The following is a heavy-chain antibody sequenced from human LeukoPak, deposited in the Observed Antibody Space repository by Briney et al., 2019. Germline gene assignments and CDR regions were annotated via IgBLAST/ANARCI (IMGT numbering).Heavy chain of an antibody. J-gene: IGHJ4*02. D-gene: IGHD6-13*01. Sequence: GGSLRLSCAASGFSFSNYAMTWVRQAPGKGLEWVSMISGSTTTTYYADSVKGRFTISRDNSKNTLYLHMNSLRADDTAVYYCAKDRGSWYMYFDYWGQGNLVTVSS. V-gene: IGHV3-23*01. CDR2: ISGSTTTT. CDR1: GFSFSNYA. CDR3: AKDRGSWYMYFDY.